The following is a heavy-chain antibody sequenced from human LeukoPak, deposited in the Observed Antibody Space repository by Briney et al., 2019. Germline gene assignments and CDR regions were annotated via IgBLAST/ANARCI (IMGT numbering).Heavy chain of an antibody. CDR2: ISYDGSNK. Sequence: GGSLRLSCAASGFTFSRYGMHWVRQAPGKGLEWVAVISYDGSNKYYADSVKGRFTISRDNSKNTLYLQMNSLRAEDTAVYYCARDYYGSGSYQWGQGTLVTVSS. D-gene: IGHD3-10*01. J-gene: IGHJ4*02. CDR3: ARDYYGSGSYQ. V-gene: IGHV3-30*03. CDR1: GFTFSRYG.